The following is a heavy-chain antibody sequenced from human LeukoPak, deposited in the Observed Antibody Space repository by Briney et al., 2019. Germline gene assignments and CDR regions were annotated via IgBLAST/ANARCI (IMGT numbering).Heavy chain of an antibody. CDR2: INQDGSEI. D-gene: IGHD4-23*01. CDR1: GFTFSNYW. Sequence: GGSLRLSCAASGFTFSNYWMSWVRQAPGKGLEWLANINQDGSEIYYVDSVKGRFTISRDNGKNSLYLQINSLRADDTAVYCARIGGVWYFDLWGRGTLVTVSS. CDR3: ARIGGVWYFDL. J-gene: IGHJ2*01. V-gene: IGHV3-7*01.